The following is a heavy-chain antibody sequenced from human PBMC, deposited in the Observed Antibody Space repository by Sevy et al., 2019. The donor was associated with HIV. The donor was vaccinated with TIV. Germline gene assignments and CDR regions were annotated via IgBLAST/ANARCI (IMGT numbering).Heavy chain of an antibody. CDR2: INQDGSQK. V-gene: IGHV3-7*01. D-gene: IGHD2-21*01. J-gene: IGHJ4*02. CDR1: EFTFSDYY. CDR3: ARELWPGDY. Sequence: GGSLRLSCAASEFTFSDYYMGWVRKAPGKGLEWMANINQDGSQKNYVDSVKGRFTISRDNAKNSVSLQMNSLRVDDTAIYYCARELWPGDYWGQGTLVTVSS.